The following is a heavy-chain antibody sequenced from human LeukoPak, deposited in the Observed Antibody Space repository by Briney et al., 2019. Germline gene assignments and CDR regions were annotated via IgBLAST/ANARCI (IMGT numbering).Heavy chain of an antibody. CDR3: ARGVRDYVWGSYRYDAFDI. CDR2: INTNTGNP. Sequence: ASVKVSCKASGYRFSDSYIHWVRQAPGQGLEWMGWINTNTGNPTYAQGFTGRFVFSLDTSVSTAYLQISSLKAEDTAVCYCARGVRDYVWGSYRYDAFDIWGQGTMVTVFS. J-gene: IGHJ3*02. V-gene: IGHV7-4-1*02. D-gene: IGHD3-16*02. CDR1: GYRFSDSY.